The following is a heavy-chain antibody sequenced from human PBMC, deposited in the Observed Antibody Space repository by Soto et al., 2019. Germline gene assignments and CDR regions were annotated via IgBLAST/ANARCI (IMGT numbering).Heavy chain of an antibody. CDR1: GYTFTSYG. J-gene: IGHJ3*02. CDR2: ISAYNGNT. Sequence: GASVKVSCKASGYTFTSYGISWVRQAPGQGLEWMGWISAYNGNTNYAQKLQGRVTMTTDTSTSTAYMELRSLRSDDTAVYYCARDGSAYYDSSGYWYDAFDIWGQGTMVTVSS. V-gene: IGHV1-18*01. CDR3: ARDGSAYYDSSGYWYDAFDI. D-gene: IGHD3-22*01.